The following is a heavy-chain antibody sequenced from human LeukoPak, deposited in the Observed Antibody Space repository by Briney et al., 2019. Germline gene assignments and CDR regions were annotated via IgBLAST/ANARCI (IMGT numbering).Heavy chain of an antibody. CDR1: GFTFSTYS. CDR2: ITSSSSYA. D-gene: IGHD6-6*01. CDR3: ATSPGLGYSTSLTGVDY. Sequence: PGGSLRLSCAASGFTFSTYSMNWVRQAPGKGLEWVSSITSSSSYAFYADSVKGRFTISRDNAKNSLYLQMNSLRAEDTAVYYCATSPGLGYSTSLTGVDYWGQGTLVTVSS. J-gene: IGHJ4*02. V-gene: IGHV3-21*01.